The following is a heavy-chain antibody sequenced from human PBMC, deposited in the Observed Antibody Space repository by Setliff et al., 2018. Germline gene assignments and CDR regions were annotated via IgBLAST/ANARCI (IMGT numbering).Heavy chain of an antibody. J-gene: IGHJ5*02. CDR1: GYTFTSYY. Sequence: ASVKVSCKASGYTFTSYYMHWVRQAPGQGLEWMGIINPSGGSTSYAQKFQGRVTMTRDTSTSTVYMELSSLRSEDTAVYYCAREAAGSRKLNWFDPWGQGTLVTVSS. V-gene: IGHV1-46*01. CDR2: INPSGGST. D-gene: IGHD6-13*01. CDR3: AREAAGSRKLNWFDP.